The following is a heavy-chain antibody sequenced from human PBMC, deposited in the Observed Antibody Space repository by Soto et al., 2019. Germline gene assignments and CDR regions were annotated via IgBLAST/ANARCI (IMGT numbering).Heavy chain of an antibody. Sequence: GGPLRLSWSSSGFTFSNAWMNWVGQAPGKGLEWVGRIKSKTDGGTTDYVAPVKGRFTISRDDSKNTMYLQMNGLRTEDTAVYYCVTGGYNWNRSGFWGQGTLVTVSS. CDR1: GFTFSNAW. CDR2: IKSKTDGGTT. D-gene: IGHD1-20*01. J-gene: IGHJ4*02. CDR3: VTGGYNWNRSGF. V-gene: IGHV3-15*07.